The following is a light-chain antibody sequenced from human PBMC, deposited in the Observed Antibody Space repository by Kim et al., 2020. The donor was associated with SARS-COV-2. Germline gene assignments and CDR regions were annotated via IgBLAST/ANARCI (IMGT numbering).Light chain of an antibody. CDR2: LNSDGSH. J-gene: IGLJ3*02. V-gene: IGLV4-69*01. CDR1: SGHSSYA. CDR3: QTWDTGIRV. Sequence: QLVLTQSPSASASLGASVKLTCTLSSGHSSYAIAWHQQQPEKGPRYLMKLNSDGSHSKGDGIPDRFSGSSSGAARYLTISSLQSEDEADYYCQTWDTGIRVFGGETQLTVL.